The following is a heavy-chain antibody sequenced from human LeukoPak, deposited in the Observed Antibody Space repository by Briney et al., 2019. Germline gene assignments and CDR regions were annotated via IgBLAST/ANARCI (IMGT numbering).Heavy chain of an antibody. Sequence: ASAKVSXKASGYTFTSYDINWVRQATGQGLEWMGWMNPNSGNTGYAQKFQGRVTMTRNTSISTAYMELSSLRSEDTAVYYCARGYDSSGYYFDYWGQGTLVTVSS. V-gene: IGHV1-8*01. J-gene: IGHJ4*02. CDR2: MNPNSGNT. CDR3: ARGYDSSGYYFDY. D-gene: IGHD3-22*01. CDR1: GYTFTSYD.